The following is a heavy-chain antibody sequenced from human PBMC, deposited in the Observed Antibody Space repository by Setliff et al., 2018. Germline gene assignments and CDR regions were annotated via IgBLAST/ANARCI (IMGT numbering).Heavy chain of an antibody. V-gene: IGHV4-30-4*08. CDR3: AREVGTSTSSDAFEV. D-gene: IGHD1-7*01. J-gene: IGHJ3*01. Sequence: SETLSLTCTVSGDSISRGDYFWSWIRQPPGKGLEWIAYIYHIGSAYFNPSLKGRVTMSVDTSKNHFSLDLTSVTAADTAVYYFAREVGTSTSSDAFEVWGQGMMVTVSS. CDR2: IYHIGSA. CDR1: GDSISRGDYF.